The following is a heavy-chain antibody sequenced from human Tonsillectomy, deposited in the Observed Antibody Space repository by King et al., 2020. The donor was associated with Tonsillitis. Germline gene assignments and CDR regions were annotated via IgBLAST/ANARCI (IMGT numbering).Heavy chain of an antibody. CDR2: MKPDSGNT. V-gene: IGHV1-8*03. CDR1: AYTFTNNE. CDR3: TRGITGKGYCSDGSCYPLGY. Sequence: VQLVEYGAEVKKPGASWQVSVKASAYTFTNNEINLVRQATGQGLEWMGWMKPDSGNTGDAEKFHGRVSLSMDTSISTAYMELSSLSSEYTAVYYCTRGITGKGYCSDGSCYPLGYWGQGTLVTVSS. D-gene: IGHD2-15*01. J-gene: IGHJ4*02.